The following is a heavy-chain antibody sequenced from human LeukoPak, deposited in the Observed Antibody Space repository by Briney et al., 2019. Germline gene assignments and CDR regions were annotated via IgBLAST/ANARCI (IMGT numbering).Heavy chain of an antibody. J-gene: IGHJ4*02. CDR3: ASFSSGSYPFDY. CDR1: GYTFTAYS. CDR2: INPNSGGT. V-gene: IGHV1-2*02. D-gene: IGHD1-26*01. Sequence: ASVKVSCKASGYTFTAYSMHWVRQAPGQGLEWMGWINPNSGGTNYAQKFQGRVTMTRDTSISTAYMELSRLRSDDTAVYYCASFSSGSYPFDYWGQGTLVTVSS.